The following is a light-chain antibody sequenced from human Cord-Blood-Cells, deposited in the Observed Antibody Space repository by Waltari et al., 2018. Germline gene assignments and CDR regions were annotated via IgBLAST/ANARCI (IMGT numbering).Light chain of an antibody. CDR1: QSLLHSNGYNY. V-gene: IGKV2-28*01. CDR3: MQALQTPLT. Sequence: DIVMTQSPLSLPVTPGETASISCRSSQSLLHSNGYNYLDWYLQKPGQSPQLLIYLGSNRASGVPDRFRGSGSGTDFTLKISRVEAEDVGVYDCMQALQTPLTFGGGTKVEIK. CDR2: LGS. J-gene: IGKJ4*01.